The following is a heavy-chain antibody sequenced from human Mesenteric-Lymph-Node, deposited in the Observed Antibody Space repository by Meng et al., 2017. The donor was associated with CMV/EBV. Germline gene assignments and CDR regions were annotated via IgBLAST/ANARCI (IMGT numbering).Heavy chain of an antibody. Sequence: SVSSGSYYWSWIRQPTGKGLEWIGYIYYSGSTNYNPSLKSRVTISVDTSKNQFSLKLSSVTAADTAVYYCARGRRSFYGSGSHFDYWGQGTLVTVSS. CDR1: SVSSGSYY. V-gene: IGHV4-61*01. CDR3: ARGRRSFYGSGSHFDY. D-gene: IGHD3-10*01. CDR2: IYYSGST. J-gene: IGHJ4*02.